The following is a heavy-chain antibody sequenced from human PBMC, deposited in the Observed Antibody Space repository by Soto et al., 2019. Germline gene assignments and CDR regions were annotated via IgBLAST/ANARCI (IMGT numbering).Heavy chain of an antibody. J-gene: IGHJ2*01. Sequence: QVQLVQSGAEVKKPGASVKVSCKASGYTFTSYGITWVRQAPGQGLEWMAWISTYNGDTNYAQNLQGRVTMTTDTSTRPAYMELTSLRSDDTAVYYCARVSAEGGYFDLWGRGTLVTVSS. CDR3: ARVSAEGGYFDL. V-gene: IGHV1-18*01. D-gene: IGHD3-16*02. CDR2: ISTYNGDT. CDR1: GYTFTSYG.